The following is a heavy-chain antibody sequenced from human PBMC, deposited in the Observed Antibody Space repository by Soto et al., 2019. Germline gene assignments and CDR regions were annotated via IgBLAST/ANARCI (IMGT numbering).Heavy chain of an antibody. D-gene: IGHD6-19*01. V-gene: IGHV3-30-3*01. CDR1: RFTFSYYA. Sequence: GGSLRLSCAASRFTFSYYAMHWIRQAPGKGLEWMAVILSDGSKQYYAESVKGRFTISRDNSKSTLYLQMNSLRVEDTAVYYCVRSIAVAGTDAFDMWGQGTMVTVSS. CDR2: ILSDGSKQ. J-gene: IGHJ3*02. CDR3: VRSIAVAGTDAFDM.